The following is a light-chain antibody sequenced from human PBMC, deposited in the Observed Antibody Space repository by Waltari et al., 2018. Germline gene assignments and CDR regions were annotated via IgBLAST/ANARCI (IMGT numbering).Light chain of an antibody. V-gene: IGKV1-13*02. J-gene: IGKJ3*01. CDR3: QQGNSYPFT. CDR1: QDISSY. Sequence: IQMSQSPSSLSASVGDRVTIPCPASQDISSYLNGYQQKPGKAPNLLIYYANSLASGVPSRFSGSGSGTEFTLTISSLQPEDFATYYCQQGNSYPFTFGPGTKLDIK. CDR2: YAN.